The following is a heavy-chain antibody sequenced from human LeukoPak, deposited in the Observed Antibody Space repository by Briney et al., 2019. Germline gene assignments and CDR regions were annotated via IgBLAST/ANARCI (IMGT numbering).Heavy chain of an antibody. CDR3: ARGRVATATFRY. D-gene: IGHD6-13*01. J-gene: IGHJ4*02. Sequence: PSETLSLTCAVYGGSFSGYYWSWIRQPPGKGLEWIGGINPSGSTHYNPSLKSRVTISVDTSKNQFSLNLTSLTAADTAVYYCARGRVATATFRYWGQGTLVTVSS. V-gene: IGHV4-34*01. CDR2: INPSGST. CDR1: GGSFSGYY.